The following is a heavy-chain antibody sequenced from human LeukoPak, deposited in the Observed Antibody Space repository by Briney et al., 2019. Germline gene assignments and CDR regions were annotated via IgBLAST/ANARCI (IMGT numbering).Heavy chain of an antibody. CDR2: IYYSGST. CDR1: GGSISSGDYY. CDR3: ARGDAGDYHFDY. J-gene: IGHJ4*02. Sequence: SQTLSLTCTVSGGSISSGDYYWSWIRQPPGKGLEWIGYIYYSGSTYYNPSLKSRVTISVDTSKNQFSLKLSSVTAADTAVYYCARGDAGDYHFDYWGQGTLVTVSS. D-gene: IGHD4-17*01. V-gene: IGHV4-30-4*01.